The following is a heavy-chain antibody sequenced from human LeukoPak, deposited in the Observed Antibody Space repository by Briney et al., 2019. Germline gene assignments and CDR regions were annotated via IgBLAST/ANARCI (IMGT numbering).Heavy chain of an antibody. CDR2: INPDSGDT. D-gene: IGHD5-24*01. J-gene: IGHJ6*03. Sequence: ASVKVSCKASGYTFTGFYLHWVRQAPGQGLEWMGWINPDSGDTNPAQRFQGRVTMTRDTSITTAYMELSSLRSDDTAVYYCARMDVGGGYNAHTDVWGKGTTVTVSS. CDR3: ARMDVGGGYNAHTDV. CDR1: GYTFTGFY. V-gene: IGHV1-2*02.